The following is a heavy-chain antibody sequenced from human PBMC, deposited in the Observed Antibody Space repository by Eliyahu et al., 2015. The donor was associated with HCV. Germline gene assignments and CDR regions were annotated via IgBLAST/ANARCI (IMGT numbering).Heavy chain of an antibody. CDR2: VSSDGGTK. D-gene: IGHD6-19*01. CDR3: AKEGSGSAHTSSWFDF. Sequence: VRQAPGKGLEWVAVVSSDGGTKLYADSVKGRFTISRDRSQNTVSLQMNSLRPEDTAVYYCAKEGSGSAHTSSWFDFWGQGTLVTVSS. J-gene: IGHJ4*02. V-gene: IGHV3-30*18.